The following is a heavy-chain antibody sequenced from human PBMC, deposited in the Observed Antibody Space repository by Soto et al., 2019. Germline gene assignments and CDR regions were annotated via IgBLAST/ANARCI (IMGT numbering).Heavy chain of an antibody. Sequence: QVRLVQSGAEEKKPGASVKVSCKASGYTFTNYGISWLRQAPGQGLEWMGWITGYAGNTKYEQKFQGSVTMTTATSSTTAYMEVRSLISDVTAVYYSARDRPTGSGSYYVDIRGQGTLVAASS. V-gene: IGHV1-18*04. D-gene: IGHD3-10*01. CDR1: GYTFTNYG. CDR3: ARDRPTGSGSYYVDI. J-gene: IGHJ4*02. CDR2: ITGYAGNT.